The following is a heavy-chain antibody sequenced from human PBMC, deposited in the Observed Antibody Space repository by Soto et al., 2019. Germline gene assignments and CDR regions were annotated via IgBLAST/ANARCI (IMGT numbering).Heavy chain of an antibody. Sequence: LSLTCTVSGGSIYRGGYYWGWIRQPPGRGLEWIGNIDYNGVTYSNPSLKSRVTISRDTSKNQFSLKLTSVTAADTALYYCGKVLVGATGHTDSDSWGPGTLVTVSS. D-gene: IGHD2-15*01. CDR3: GKVLVGATGHTDSDS. V-gene: IGHV4-39*01. CDR2: IDYNGVT. CDR1: GGSIYRGGYY. J-gene: IGHJ4*02.